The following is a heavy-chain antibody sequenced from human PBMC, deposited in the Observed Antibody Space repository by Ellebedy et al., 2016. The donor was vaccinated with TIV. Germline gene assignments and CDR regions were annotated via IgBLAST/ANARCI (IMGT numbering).Heavy chain of an antibody. J-gene: IGHJ3*01. D-gene: IGHD1/OR15-1a*01. Sequence: GESLKIPCAASGFTFSNFPMHWVRQAPGQGLEWMAVIGNDGTTKIYADSVKGRITISRDNSKNTLFLQLNSLKTEDTALYYCAKEEQGSGFAGVGPLWGQGTLVTVSS. V-gene: IGHV3-30*04. CDR2: IGNDGTTK. CDR1: GFTFSNFP. CDR3: AKEEQGSGFAGVGPL.